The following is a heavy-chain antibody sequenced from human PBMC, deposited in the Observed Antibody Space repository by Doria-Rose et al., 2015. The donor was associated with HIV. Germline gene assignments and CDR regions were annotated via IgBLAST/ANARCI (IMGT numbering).Heavy chain of an antibody. CDR3: ARIKSSRWYHKYYFDF. CDR1: GVSLSSPGMG. Sequence: QITLKESGPVLVKPTETLTLTCTVSGVSLSSPGMGVSWIRQPPGKALERLANIFSDDDRSYTTSLKSRLTISRGTSKSQVVLTMTDMDPVDTATYYCARIKSSRWYHKYYFDFWGQGTLVIVSA. D-gene: IGHD6-13*01. V-gene: IGHV2-26*01. J-gene: IGHJ4*02. CDR2: IFSDDDR.